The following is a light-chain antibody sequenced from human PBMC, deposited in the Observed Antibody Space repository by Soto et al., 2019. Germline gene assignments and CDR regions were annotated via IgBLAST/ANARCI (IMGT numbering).Light chain of an antibody. CDR1: QDISHY. Sequence: DIQMTQSPSSLSASLGDRVTITCQASQDISHYLSWYQQKPGKAPKLLIYDASTLETGVPSRFSGRGYGTHFTFTINSLQPEDISTYYCQQYDSLPPAFGGGTKVEI. CDR2: DAS. V-gene: IGKV1-33*01. CDR3: QQYDSLPPA. J-gene: IGKJ4*01.